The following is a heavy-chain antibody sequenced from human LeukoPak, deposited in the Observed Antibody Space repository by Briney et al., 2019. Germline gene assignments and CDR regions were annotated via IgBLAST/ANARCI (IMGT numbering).Heavy chain of an antibody. CDR1: GYTFTSYD. D-gene: IGHD6-19*01. V-gene: IGHV1-8*01. CDR2: MNPNSGNT. CDR3: ARVAVAGAFDY. J-gene: IGHJ4*02. Sequence: ASVKASCKASGYTFTSYDINWVRQATGQGLEWMGWMNPNSGNTGYAQKFQGRVTMTRDTSTSTVYMELSSLRSEDTAVYYCARVAVAGAFDYWGQGTLVTVSS.